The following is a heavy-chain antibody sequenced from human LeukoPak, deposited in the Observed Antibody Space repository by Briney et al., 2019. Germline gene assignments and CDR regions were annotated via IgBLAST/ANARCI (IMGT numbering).Heavy chain of an antibody. CDR2: VNGSGVVT. J-gene: IGHJ4*02. Sequence: GESLRLSCAASGFTFSNNAMSWVRQAPGKGLEWVSAVNGSGVVTHYAASVRGRFTISRDNSKNTLYLEMNSLRAEDTAVYYCARDGRNYYDRSGYYSALAYWGQGTLVTVSS. CDR1: GFTFSNNA. CDR3: ARDGRNYYDRSGYYSALAY. V-gene: IGHV3-23*01. D-gene: IGHD3-22*01.